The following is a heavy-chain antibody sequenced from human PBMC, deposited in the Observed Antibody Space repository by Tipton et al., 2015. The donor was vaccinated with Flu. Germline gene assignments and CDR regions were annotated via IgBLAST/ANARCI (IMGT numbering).Heavy chain of an antibody. Sequence: LRLSCSVSGGSVGSPYCWGWVRQPPGKGLEWIGYIYNSEYTKYNPSLKSRVTISVDTSKKQFSLQLRSVTAADTAVYYCARDPSLGMPDYFDYWGQGTLVTASS. CDR3: ARDPSLGMPDYFDY. V-gene: IGHV4-61*01. CDR1: GGSVGSPYC. D-gene: IGHD2-2*01. CDR2: IYNSEYT. J-gene: IGHJ4*02.